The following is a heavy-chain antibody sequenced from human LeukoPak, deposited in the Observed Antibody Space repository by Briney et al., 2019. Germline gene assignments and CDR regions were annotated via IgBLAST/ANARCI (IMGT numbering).Heavy chain of an antibody. V-gene: IGHV3-23*01. D-gene: IGHD1-26*01. CDR2: ISGSGGSI. CDR1: GFTFSSYV. Sequence: GGSLRLSCAASGFTFSSYVMSWVRQAPGKGLEWVAIISGSGGSIFYTDSVKGRFAISRDNSKNTLYLQMSSLRAEDTAVYYCARRIVGQAPDYWGQGTLVTVSS. CDR3: ARRIVGQAPDY. J-gene: IGHJ4*02.